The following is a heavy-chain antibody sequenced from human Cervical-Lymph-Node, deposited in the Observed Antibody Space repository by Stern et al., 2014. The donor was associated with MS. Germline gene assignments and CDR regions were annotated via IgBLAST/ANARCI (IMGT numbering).Heavy chain of an antibody. CDR1: GYTFISYY. J-gene: IGHJ6*02. Sequence: VQLVQSGAEVKTPGASVKLSCKASGYTFISYYMHWVRQAPGQGLEWVGIINPSGGSTTYAQKFQGRGTMTRDTSPSTVYMELSSLRTEDTAVYYCAREVAGHRLGMMDVWGQGTSVTVSS. CDR2: INPSGGST. CDR3: AREVAGHRLGMMDV. V-gene: IGHV1-46*01. D-gene: IGHD6-19*01.